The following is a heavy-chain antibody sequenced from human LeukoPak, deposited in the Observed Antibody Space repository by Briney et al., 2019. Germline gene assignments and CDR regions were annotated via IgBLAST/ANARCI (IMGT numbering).Heavy chain of an antibody. Sequence: SETLSLTCTVSGGSISSYYWSWIRQPPGKGLEWIGYIYYSGSTNYNPSLKSRVTMSVDTSKKQLSLKLKSVTAADTAAYYCARGDYYESSGYYYFDYWGQGTLVTVSS. CDR1: GGSISSYY. CDR2: IYYSGST. V-gene: IGHV4-59*01. CDR3: ARGDYYESSGYYYFDY. J-gene: IGHJ4*02. D-gene: IGHD3-22*01.